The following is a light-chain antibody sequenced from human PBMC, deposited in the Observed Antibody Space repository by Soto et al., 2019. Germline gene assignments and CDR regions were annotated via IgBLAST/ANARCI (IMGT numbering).Light chain of an antibody. CDR1: QSVSSSY. Sequence: EIVLTQSPGTLSLSPGERATLSCRASQSVSSSYLAWYQQKPGQAPRLLIYGASTRATGIPARISGSGSGTDFTLTISCLQAEDFATYYCQQYYSYPWTFGQGTKVDIK. V-gene: IGKV3-20*01. CDR2: GAS. CDR3: QQYYSYPWT. J-gene: IGKJ1*01.